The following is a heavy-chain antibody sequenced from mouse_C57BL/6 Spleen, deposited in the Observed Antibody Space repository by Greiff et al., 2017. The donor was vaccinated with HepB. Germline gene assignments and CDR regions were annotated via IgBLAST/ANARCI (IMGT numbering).Heavy chain of an antibody. J-gene: IGHJ2*01. D-gene: IGHD2-4*01. V-gene: IGHV1-81*01. CDR2: IYPRSGNT. Sequence: VQLKQSGAELARPGASVKLSCKASGYTFTSYGISWVKQRTGQGLEWIGEIYPRSGNTYSNEKFKGKATLTADKSASTAYMELRSLTSEDSAVYFCARSRDYDRGDYFDYWGQGTTLTVSS. CDR1: GYTFTSYG. CDR3: ARSRDYDRGDYFDY.